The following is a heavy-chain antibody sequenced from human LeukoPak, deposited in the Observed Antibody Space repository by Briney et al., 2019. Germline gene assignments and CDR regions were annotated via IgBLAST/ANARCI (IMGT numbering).Heavy chain of an antibody. Sequence: PGGSLRLSCAASGFTFSTYWMNWVRQAPGKGLEWVANIKQDGREKYYVDSVKGRFTISRDNAKNSLYLQMNSLRAEDTALYYCAKDRVRYSSGWYRGYYFDYWGQGTLVTVSS. CDR3: AKDRVRYSSGWYRGYYFDY. CDR2: IKQDGREK. J-gene: IGHJ4*02. D-gene: IGHD6-19*01. CDR1: GFTFSTYW. V-gene: IGHV3-7*03.